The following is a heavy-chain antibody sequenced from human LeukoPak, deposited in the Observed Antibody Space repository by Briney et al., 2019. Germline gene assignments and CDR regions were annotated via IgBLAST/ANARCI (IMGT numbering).Heavy chain of an antibody. Sequence: PGRTLRLSCAASGFTFSTYGIHWVRQAPGKGLEWVAVISYDGSNKYYADSVKGRFTISRDNSKNTLYLQMNSLRAEDTAVYYCAKDRGSIAAGGSDYWGQGTLVTVSS. CDR1: GFTFSTYG. D-gene: IGHD6-13*01. J-gene: IGHJ4*02. CDR2: ISYDGSNK. CDR3: AKDRGSIAAGGSDY. V-gene: IGHV3-30*18.